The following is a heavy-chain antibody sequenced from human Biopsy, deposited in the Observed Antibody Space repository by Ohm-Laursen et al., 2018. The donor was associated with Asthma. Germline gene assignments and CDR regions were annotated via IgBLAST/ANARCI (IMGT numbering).Heavy chain of an antibody. V-gene: IGHV4-59*11. J-gene: IGHJ5*02. Sequence: GTLSLTWTVSGGSIRSHDWTWIRLPPGKGLEYIGDVSHTGSTNYNPSLKSRVTMSLDTSKNQFSLMLTSVTPADTAVYYCARLADCSGGACYSYGWFDPWGQGTRVTVSS. D-gene: IGHD2-15*01. CDR3: ARLADCSGGACYSYGWFDP. CDR2: VSHTGST. CDR1: GGSIRSHD.